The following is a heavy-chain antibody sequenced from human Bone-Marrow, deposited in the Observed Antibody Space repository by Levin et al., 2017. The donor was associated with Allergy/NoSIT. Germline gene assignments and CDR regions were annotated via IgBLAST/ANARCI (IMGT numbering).Heavy chain of an antibody. D-gene: IGHD5-12*01. J-gene: IGHJ5*02. CDR3: AREVIPRGSSRQWLPLDWSDP. V-gene: IGHV1-3*01. CDR1: GYSFTHYA. Sequence: PGESLKISCKASGYSFTHYAIHWVRQAPGQRLEWMGWINPVNGNTKYSQNFQGRVTITKDTSASTVYVELSSLRSEDTAVYYCAREVIPRGSSRQWLPLDWSDPWGQGTLVTVSS. CDR2: INPVNGNT.